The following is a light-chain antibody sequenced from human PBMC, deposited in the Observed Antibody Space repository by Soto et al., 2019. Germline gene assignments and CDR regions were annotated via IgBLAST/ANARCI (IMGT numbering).Light chain of an antibody. CDR2: KAS. V-gene: IGKV1-5*03. CDR1: QGISSY. Sequence: QKSQVPSSPSGCVGDRVNITCRASQGISSYLAWYQQKPGKAPKLLIYKASTLKSGVPSRFSGSGSGTEFTLTISSLQPDDFATYYCQHYNSYSEAFGQGTKVDIK. CDR3: QHYNSYSEA. J-gene: IGKJ1*01.